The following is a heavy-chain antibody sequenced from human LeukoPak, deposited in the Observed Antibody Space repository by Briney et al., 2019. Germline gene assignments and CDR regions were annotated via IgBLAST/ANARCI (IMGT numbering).Heavy chain of an antibody. D-gene: IGHD5-12*01. CDR2: IYYSGST. J-gene: IGHJ4*02. CDR3: ARLRRLRKYYFDY. V-gene: IGHV4-59*08. CDR1: GGSISSYY. Sequence: SETLSLTCTVTGGSISSYYWSWIRQPPGKGLEWIGYIYYSGSTNYNPSLKSRVTISVDTSKNQFSLKLSSVTAADTAVYYCARLRRLRKYYFDYWGQGTLVTVSS.